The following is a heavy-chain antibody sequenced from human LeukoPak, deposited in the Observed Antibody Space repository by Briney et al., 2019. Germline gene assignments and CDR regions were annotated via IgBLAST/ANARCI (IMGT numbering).Heavy chain of an antibody. CDR3: ARGRGGDVYYFDY. D-gene: IGHD3-16*01. CDR2: ISYDGSNK. CDR1: GFTFSSYG. V-gene: IGHV3-30*19. Sequence: GGSLRLSCAASGFTFSSYGMHWVRQAPGKGLEWVAVISYDGSNKYYADSVKGRFTISRDNSKNTLYLQMNSLRAEDTAVYYCARGRGGDVYYFDYWGQGTLVTVSS. J-gene: IGHJ4*02.